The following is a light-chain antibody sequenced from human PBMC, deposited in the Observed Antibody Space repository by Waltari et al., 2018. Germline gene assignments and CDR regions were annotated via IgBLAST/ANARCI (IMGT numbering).Light chain of an antibody. V-gene: IGKV3-15*01. CDR2: GAS. CDR1: QTVSSN. J-gene: IGKJ1*01. Sequence: EIVMTQSPGTLSVSPGERVTLSCRASQTVSSNLAWYQQKPGQAPRLLISGASTRATGIPARFSGSGSGTEFTLTISSLQSEDSAIFYGQQYNDWPRTFGQGTKVEIK. CDR3: QQYNDWPRT.